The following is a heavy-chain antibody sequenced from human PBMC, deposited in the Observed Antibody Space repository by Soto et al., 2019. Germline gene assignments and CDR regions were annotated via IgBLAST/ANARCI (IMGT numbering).Heavy chain of an antibody. CDR3: TRDPGPMIVVVGFDY. V-gene: IGHV1-18*04. CDR1: GYTFTSYG. Sequence: GASVKVSCKASGYTFTSYGISWVRQAPGQGLEWMGWISAYNGNTNYAQKLQGRVTMTTDTSTSTAYMELRSLRSDDTAVYYCTRDPGPMIVVVGFDYWGQGTLVTVSS. CDR2: ISAYNGNT. J-gene: IGHJ4*02. D-gene: IGHD3-22*01.